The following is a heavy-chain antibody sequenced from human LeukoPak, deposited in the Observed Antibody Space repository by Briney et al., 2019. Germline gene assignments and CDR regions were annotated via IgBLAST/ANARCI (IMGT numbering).Heavy chain of an antibody. CDR1: GYTFTGYY. V-gene: IGHV1-2*02. CDR3: ARVRVRGTETNWFDP. Sequence: ASVKVSCKASGYTFTGYYIHWVRQAPGQGLEWMGWINPNSGGTNYAQKFQGRVTMTRDTSISTAYMELSRLRSDDTAVYYCARVRVRGTETNWFDPWGQGTLVTVSS. D-gene: IGHD3-10*01. J-gene: IGHJ5*02. CDR2: INPNSGGT.